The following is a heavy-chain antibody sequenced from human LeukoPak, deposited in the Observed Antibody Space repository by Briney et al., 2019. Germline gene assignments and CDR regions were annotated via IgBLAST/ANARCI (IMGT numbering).Heavy chain of an antibody. D-gene: IGHD3-10*01. CDR2: IYYSGDT. CDR1: GGSISITSYY. CDR3: ARRGVTMVRGVTYNWFDP. J-gene: IGHJ5*02. Sequence: SETLSLTCTVSGGSISITSYYWGWIRQSPGRGLEWIGSIYYSGDTYYNPSLKSRVNISADTSKNQFSLKLSSVTAADTAVYYCARRGVTMVRGVTYNWFDPWGQGTLVTVSS. V-gene: IGHV4-39*01.